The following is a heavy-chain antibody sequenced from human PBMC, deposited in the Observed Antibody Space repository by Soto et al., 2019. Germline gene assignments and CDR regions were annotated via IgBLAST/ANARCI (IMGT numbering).Heavy chain of an antibody. CDR1: GFTFSGSA. Sequence: GGSLRLSCAASGFTFSGSAMHWVRQAPGKGLEWVTLISYDGSNQYYADSVKGRFTISRDDSKNTLYLQMNSLRVEDTAVYYCARETQINWFDPWGQGTLVTVSS. CDR2: ISYDGSNQ. J-gene: IGHJ5*02. CDR3: ARETQINWFDP. V-gene: IGHV3-30-3*01.